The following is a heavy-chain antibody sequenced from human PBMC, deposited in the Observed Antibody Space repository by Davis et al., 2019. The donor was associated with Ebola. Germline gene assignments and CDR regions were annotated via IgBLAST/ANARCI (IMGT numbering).Heavy chain of an antibody. CDR1: GGTFCSYT. V-gene: IGHV1-69*02. J-gene: IGHJ4*02. CDR3: ASEYGDY. Sequence: SAKVSCKASGGTFCSYTISWVRQAPGQGLEWMGRIIPILGIANYAQKFQGRVTMTEDTSTDTAYMELSNLRSEDTAVYYCASEYGDYWGQGTLVTVSS. CDR2: IIPILGIA. D-gene: IGHD6-6*01.